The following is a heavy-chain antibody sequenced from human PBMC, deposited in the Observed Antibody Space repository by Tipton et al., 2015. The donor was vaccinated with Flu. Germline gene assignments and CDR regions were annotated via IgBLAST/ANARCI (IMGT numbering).Heavy chain of an antibody. CDR1: GGSISSYY. CDR3: ARAAMVQGVLSYFDY. D-gene: IGHD3-10*01. CDR2: IYYSGST. V-gene: IGHV4-59*01. Sequence: TLSLTCTVSGGSISSYYWSWIRQPPGKGLEWIGYIYYSGSTNYNPSLKSRVTISVDTSKNQFSLKLSSVTAADTAVYYCARAAMVQGVLSYFDYWGQGTLVTVSS. J-gene: IGHJ4*02.